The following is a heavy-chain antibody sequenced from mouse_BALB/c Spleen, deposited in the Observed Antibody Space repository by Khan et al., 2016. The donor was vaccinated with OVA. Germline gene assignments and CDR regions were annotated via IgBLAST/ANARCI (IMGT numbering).Heavy chain of an antibody. Sequence: EVKLEESGPGLVKPSQSLSLTCSVTGYSITSGYFWNWIRQFPGNKLEWMGYIRYDGNSNYNPSLKNRLSITRDPSKNQFFLMLNSVTPEDTSTYDCARGGSSGPAWFAYWGQGTLVTVSA. D-gene: IGHD3-1*01. CDR2: IRYDGNS. V-gene: IGHV3-6*02. CDR3: ARGGSSGPAWFAY. J-gene: IGHJ3*01. CDR1: GYSITSGYF.